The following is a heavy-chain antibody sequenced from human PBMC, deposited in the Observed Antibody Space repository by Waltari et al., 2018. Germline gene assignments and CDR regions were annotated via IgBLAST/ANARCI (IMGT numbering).Heavy chain of an antibody. J-gene: IGHJ6*03. Sequence: QVQLVQTGAEVKKPGASVKVSCKASGYTFTSYGISWVRQAPGQGLEWMGWISAYNGNTNYAQKLQGRVTMTTDTSTSTAYMELRSLRSDDTAVYYCARVPPPMITFGGVIPNYYYYMDVWGKGTTVTVSS. CDR1: GYTFTSYG. D-gene: IGHD3-16*02. V-gene: IGHV1-18*01. CDR3: ARVPPPMITFGGVIPNYYYYMDV. CDR2: ISAYNGNT.